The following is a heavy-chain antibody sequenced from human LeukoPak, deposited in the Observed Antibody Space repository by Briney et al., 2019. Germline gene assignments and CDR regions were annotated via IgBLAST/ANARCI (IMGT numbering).Heavy chain of an antibody. D-gene: IGHD3-10*01. CDR3: ARSVNSGSLAC. Sequence: SQTLSLTCAISGDSVSSNNAVWNWIRQSPSRGLEWLGKTYYRSKWNYDYAVSMKSRITINPDTSKNHFSLQLSSVTPEDTAVYYCARSVNSGSLACWGQGVLVTVSS. J-gene: IGHJ4*02. V-gene: IGHV6-1*01. CDR2: TYYRSKWNY. CDR1: GDSVSSNNAV.